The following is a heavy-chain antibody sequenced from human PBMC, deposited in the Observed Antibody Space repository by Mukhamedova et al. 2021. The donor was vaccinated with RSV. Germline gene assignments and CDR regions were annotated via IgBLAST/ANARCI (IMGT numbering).Heavy chain of an antibody. CDR3: AIYGERDVVVGFDY. V-gene: IGHV3-7*01. CDR2: INYDGSAG. D-gene: IGHD3-16*02. Sequence: VANINYDGSAGYYVDSVKGRFTISRDNAQNSLYLQMNSLRTEDMSVYYCAIYGERDVVVGFDYWGQVTLVTVSP. J-gene: IGHJ4*02.